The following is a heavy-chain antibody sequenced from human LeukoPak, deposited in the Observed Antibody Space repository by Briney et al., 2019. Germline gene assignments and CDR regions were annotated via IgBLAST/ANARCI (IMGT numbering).Heavy chain of an antibody. CDR1: GLTVSTSG. D-gene: IGHD3-22*01. Sequence: GGSLRLSCAASGLTVSTSGMHWVRQAPGKGLEWVADVWANGNDKYYADSVKGRFTVSRDNSNNMAYLHMSNLRAEDTAVYYCARDSAYYRFDHWGQGTLVTVSS. CDR3: ARDSAYYRFDH. V-gene: IGHV3-33*01. CDR2: VWANGNDK. J-gene: IGHJ4*02.